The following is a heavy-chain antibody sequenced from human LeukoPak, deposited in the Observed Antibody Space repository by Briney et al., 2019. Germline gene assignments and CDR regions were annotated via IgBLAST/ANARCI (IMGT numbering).Heavy chain of an antibody. V-gene: IGHV1-69*04. CDR1: GGTFSSYA. J-gene: IGHJ4*02. Sequence: SVKVSCKASGGTFSSYAISWVRQAPGQGFEWMGRIIPILGIANYAQKFQGRVTITADKSTSTAYMELSSLRSEDTAVYYCARGGDESYFDYWGQGTLVTVSS. CDR3: ARGGDESYFDY. CDR2: IIPILGIA.